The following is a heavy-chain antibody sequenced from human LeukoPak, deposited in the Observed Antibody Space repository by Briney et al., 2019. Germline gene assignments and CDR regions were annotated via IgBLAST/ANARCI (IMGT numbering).Heavy chain of an antibody. J-gene: IGHJ6*02. CDR3: AREIYSGDFWSGNAYYYGMDV. CDR2: INAGNGNT. Sequence: GASVNVSCKASGYTFTSYAMHWVRQAPGQRLEWMGWINAGNGNTKYSQKFQGRVTITRDTSASTAYMELSSLRSEDTAVYYCAREIYSGDFWSGNAYYYGMDVWGQGTTVTVSS. D-gene: IGHD3-3*01. CDR1: GYTFTSYA. V-gene: IGHV1-3*01.